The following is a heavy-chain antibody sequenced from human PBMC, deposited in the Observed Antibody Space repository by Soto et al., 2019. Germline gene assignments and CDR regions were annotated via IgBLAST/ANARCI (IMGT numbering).Heavy chain of an antibody. V-gene: IGHV4-30-4*01. CDR2: IYYSGST. J-gene: IGHJ4*02. CDR3: AKDEEFDFWSGYYTGYFDY. Sequence: SETLSLTCTVSDDSIRSADYYWSWIRQPPGKGLEWIGYIYYSGSTYYNPSLKSRVIISLDTSKSQFSLKLSSVTAADTAVYYCAKDEEFDFWSGYYTGYFDYWGQGTLVTVSS. D-gene: IGHD3-3*01. CDR1: DDSIRSADYY.